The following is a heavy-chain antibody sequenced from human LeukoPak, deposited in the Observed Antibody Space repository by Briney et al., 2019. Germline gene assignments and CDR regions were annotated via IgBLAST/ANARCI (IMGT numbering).Heavy chain of an antibody. D-gene: IGHD5-12*01. CDR2: IYYTGIT. Sequence: SETLSLTCSVSGGAISRYYWSWIRQPPGKGLEWIGYIYYTGITYYNPSLKSRATISVDTSKNQFSLKLSSVTAADTAVYYCARANTYDGFYFDYWGQGTLVTVSS. V-gene: IGHV4-59*12. J-gene: IGHJ4*02. CDR3: ARANTYDGFYFDY. CDR1: GGAISRYY.